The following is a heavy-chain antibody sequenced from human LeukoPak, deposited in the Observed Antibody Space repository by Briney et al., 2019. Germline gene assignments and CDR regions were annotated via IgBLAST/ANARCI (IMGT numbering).Heavy chain of an antibody. CDR1: GFTFSSYG. CDR2: ISYDGSNK. D-gene: IGHD5-12*01. V-gene: IGHV3-30*03. CDR3: AGGSGYGFWVRDYYGMDV. J-gene: IGHJ6*02. Sequence: GGSLRLSCAASGFTFSSYGMHWVRQAPGEGLEWVAVISYDGSNKYYADSVKGRFTISRDNSKNTLHLQMNSLRAEDTAVYYCAGGSGYGFWVRDYYGMDVWGQGTTVTVSS.